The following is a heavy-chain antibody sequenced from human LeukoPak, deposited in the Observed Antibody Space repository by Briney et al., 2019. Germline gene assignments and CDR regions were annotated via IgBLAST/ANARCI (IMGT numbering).Heavy chain of an antibody. CDR2: INGGSGNT. J-gene: IGHJ6*03. V-gene: IGHV3-48*01. D-gene: IGHD4-17*01. Sequence: PGGSLRLSCAASGFTSSSYGMTWVRQAPGKGLEWVSSINGGSGNTYYADPVKGRFTISRDNAKNSLYLQMNSLRAEDTAVYYCASPHTVSYYYMDVWGKGTTVTVSS. CDR1: GFTSSSYG. CDR3: ASPHTVSYYYMDV.